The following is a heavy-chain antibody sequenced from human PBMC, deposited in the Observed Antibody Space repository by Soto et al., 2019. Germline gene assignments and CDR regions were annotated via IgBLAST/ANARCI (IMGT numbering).Heavy chain of an antibody. CDR3: ARRGETYYYDSSGYYFDY. V-gene: IGHV3-11*01. J-gene: IGHJ4*02. CDR1: GFTFSDYY. D-gene: IGHD3-22*01. CDR2: ISSSGSTI. Sequence: GGSLRFSCAASGFTFSDYYMSWIRQAPGKGLEWVSYISSSGSTIYYADSVKGRFTISRDNAKNSLYLQMNSLRAEDTAVYYCARRGETYYYDSSGYYFDYWGQGTLVTVSS.